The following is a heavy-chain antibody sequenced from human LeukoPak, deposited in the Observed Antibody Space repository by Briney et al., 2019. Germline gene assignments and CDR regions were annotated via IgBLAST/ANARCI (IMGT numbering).Heavy chain of an antibody. CDR3: ATGMSGGFFDH. V-gene: IGHV3-48*03. D-gene: IGHD3-16*01. CDR2: IISSGSRM. CDR1: EFTFSGFE. J-gene: IGHJ4*02. Sequence: PGGSLRLSCAASEFTFSGFEMNWVRQAAGKGLEWVSYIISSGSRMYYADSVKGRFNISRDNAKNSLYLQMNSLRADDTAVYYCATGMSGGFFDHWGQGTLVTVSS.